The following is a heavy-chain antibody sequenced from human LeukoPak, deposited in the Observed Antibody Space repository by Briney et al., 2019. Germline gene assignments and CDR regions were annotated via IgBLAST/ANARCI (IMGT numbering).Heavy chain of an antibody. Sequence: SETLSLTCTVSGGSISSGDYYWSWIRQPSGKGLEWIGYIYYSGSTYYNPSLKSRVTISVDTSKNQFSLKLSSVTAADTAVYYCARVSGGYYLALDYWGQGTQVTVSS. CDR1: GGSISSGDYY. CDR2: IYYSGST. CDR3: ARVSGGYYLALDY. D-gene: IGHD3-22*01. J-gene: IGHJ4*02. V-gene: IGHV4-30-4*01.